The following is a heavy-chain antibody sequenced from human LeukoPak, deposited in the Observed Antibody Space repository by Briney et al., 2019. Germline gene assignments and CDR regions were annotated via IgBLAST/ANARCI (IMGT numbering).Heavy chain of an antibody. CDR1: GFTFSSYG. Sequence: GGSLRLSCAASGFTFSSYGMHWVRQAPGKGLEWVAVIWYDGSNKYYADSVKGRFTISRDNSKNTLYLQMNSLRAEDTAVYYCAKGPSLNILEYFDYWGQGTLVTVSS. CDR2: IWYDGSNK. J-gene: IGHJ4*02. V-gene: IGHV3-33*06. CDR3: AKGPSLNILEYFDY. D-gene: IGHD1-1*01.